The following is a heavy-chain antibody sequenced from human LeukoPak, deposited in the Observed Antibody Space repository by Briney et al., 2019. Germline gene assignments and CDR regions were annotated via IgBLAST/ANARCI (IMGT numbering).Heavy chain of an antibody. CDR3: ARDQATSGGGLDS. CDR2: IYTVSTT. Sequence: GGSLRLSCTASRIIARVTHMTWVGQAPVEGLELVSVIYTVSTTYYAESVAGRFTISRDNSNNALYLLMNGLITDDPAVYHCARDQATSGGGLDSWGQGTLFSVSS. D-gene: IGHD3-16*01. CDR1: RIIARVTH. V-gene: IGHV3-53*01. J-gene: IGHJ4*02.